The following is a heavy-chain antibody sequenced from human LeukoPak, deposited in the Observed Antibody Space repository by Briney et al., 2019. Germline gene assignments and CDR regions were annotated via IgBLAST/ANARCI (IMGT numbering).Heavy chain of an antibody. Sequence: TSETLSLTCTVSGGSITNYYWSWIRQPPGKGLEWIGYVYYSGSTNYNPSLKSRVTISVDTSKNQFSLKLSSVTAADTAVYYCAATMVRGVHTHFDYWGQGTLVTVSS. CDR1: GGSITNYY. J-gene: IGHJ4*02. CDR2: VYYSGST. D-gene: IGHD3-10*01. V-gene: IGHV4-59*08. CDR3: AATMVRGVHTHFDY.